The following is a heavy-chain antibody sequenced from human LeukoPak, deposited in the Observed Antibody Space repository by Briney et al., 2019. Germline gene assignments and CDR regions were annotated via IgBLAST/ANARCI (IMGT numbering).Heavy chain of an antibody. CDR1: GYTLTGYY. CDR2: INPNSGGT. Sequence: GASVKVSCKASGYTLTGYYMHWVRQAPGQGLEWMGWINPNSGGTNYAQKFQGRVTMTRDTSISTAYMELSRLRSDDTAVYYCVREPYCSSTSCYAGNDYWGQGTLVTVSS. CDR3: VREPYCSSTSCYAGNDY. D-gene: IGHD2-2*01. J-gene: IGHJ4*02. V-gene: IGHV1-2*02.